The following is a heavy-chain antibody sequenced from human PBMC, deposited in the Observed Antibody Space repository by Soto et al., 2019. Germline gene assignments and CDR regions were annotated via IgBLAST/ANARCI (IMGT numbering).Heavy chain of an antibody. J-gene: IGHJ4*02. CDR2: IYYSGST. Sequence: QLQLQESGPGLVKPSETLSLTCTVSGGSISSSSYYWGWIRQPPGKGLEWIGSIYYSGSTYYNPSLKSRVTISVDTSKNQFSLKLSSVTAADTAVYYCARPNIPGFYFDYWGQGTLVTVSS. V-gene: IGHV4-39*01. CDR3: ARPNIPGFYFDY. CDR1: GGSISSSSYY.